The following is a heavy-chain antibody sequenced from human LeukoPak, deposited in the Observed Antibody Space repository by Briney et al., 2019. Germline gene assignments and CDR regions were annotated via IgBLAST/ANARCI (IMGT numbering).Heavy chain of an antibody. CDR3: ARDRQYCSSVSCYPDYFDY. V-gene: IGHV3-33*01. CDR2: IWYDGSYK. J-gene: IGHJ4*02. CDR1: GFTFTSYG. D-gene: IGHD2-2*01. Sequence: GGSLSLSCAASGFTFTSYGMHWVRQAPGKGLEWVAIIWYDGSYKYYADSVKGRFTISRDNSKNTLYLQMNSLGAEDTAVYYCARDRQYCSSVSCYPDYFDYWGQGTLVTVSS.